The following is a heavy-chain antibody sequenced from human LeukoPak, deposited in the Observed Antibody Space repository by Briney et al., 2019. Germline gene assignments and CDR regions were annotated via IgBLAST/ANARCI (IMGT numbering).Heavy chain of an antibody. J-gene: IGHJ3*02. D-gene: IGHD3-22*01. V-gene: IGHV4-59*01. CDR1: GGPISSYY. CDR3: ARDGGYYYDSSGYGAFDI. Sequence: SEPLSLTCTVSGGPISSYYWRWIRQPPGKGLEWIGYIYYSGSTNYNPSLKSRVTISVDTSKNQFSLKLSSVTAADTAVYYCARDGGYYYDSSGYGAFDIWGQGTMVTVSS. CDR2: IYYSGST.